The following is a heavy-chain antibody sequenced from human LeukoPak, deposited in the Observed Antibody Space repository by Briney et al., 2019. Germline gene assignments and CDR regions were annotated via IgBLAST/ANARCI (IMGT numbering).Heavy chain of an antibody. Sequence: PGGSLRLSCAASRFTFSSYSMNWVRQAPGKGLEWGSSISSSGSYIYYADSVKGRFTISRDNAKNSLYLQMNRLRAEDTAVYYCARRRYSGSSQHFDYWGQGTLVTVSS. J-gene: IGHJ4*02. CDR3: ARRRYSGSSQHFDY. D-gene: IGHD1-26*01. V-gene: IGHV3-21*01. CDR2: ISSSGSYI. CDR1: RFTFSSYS.